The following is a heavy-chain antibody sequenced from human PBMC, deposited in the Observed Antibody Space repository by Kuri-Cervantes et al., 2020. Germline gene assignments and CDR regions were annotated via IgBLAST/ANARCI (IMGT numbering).Heavy chain of an antibody. V-gene: IGHV4-38-2*01. CDR2: IYHSGST. J-gene: IGHJ6*02. CDR1: GYSISSGYY. D-gene: IGHD3-9*01. CDR3: ARVGDILTGYYYYGMDV. Sequence: SCAVSGYSISSGYYWGWIRQPPWKGLGWTGRIYHSGSTYYNPSLRSRVTVSIDDTKNHFSLKLTSLTAADTAVYYCARVGDILTGYYYYGMDVWGQGTTVTVSS.